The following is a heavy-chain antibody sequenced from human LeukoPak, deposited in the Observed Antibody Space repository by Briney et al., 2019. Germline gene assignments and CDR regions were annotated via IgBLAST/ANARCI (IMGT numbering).Heavy chain of an antibody. D-gene: IGHD2-2*01. Sequence: ASVKVSCMVSGDTLTALSMHWVRQAPGRGLEWMGGFHPEDGETIYAQKFQGRVTMTEDTSTDTAYMELSSLRSDDTAVYYCTTGKIYCSTTSCSDGYWGQGTLVTVSS. V-gene: IGHV1-24*01. CDR3: TTGKIYCSTTSCSDGY. J-gene: IGHJ4*02. CDR2: FHPEDGET. CDR1: GDTLTALS.